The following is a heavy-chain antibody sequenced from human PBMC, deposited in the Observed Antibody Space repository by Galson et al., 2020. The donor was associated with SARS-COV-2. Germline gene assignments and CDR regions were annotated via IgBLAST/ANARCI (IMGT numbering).Heavy chain of an antibody. J-gene: IGHJ4*02. CDR1: GFTFDDYA. Sequence: GGSLRLSCAASGFTFDDYAMHWVRQAPGKGLKWVSGISWNSGNIGYADSVKGRFTISRDNAKNSLYLQMNSLRAEDTALYYCAKEDYGDSGTGYWGQGTLVTVSS. D-gene: IGHD4-17*01. CDR3: AKEDYGDSGTGY. CDR2: ISWNSGNI. V-gene: IGHV3-9*01.